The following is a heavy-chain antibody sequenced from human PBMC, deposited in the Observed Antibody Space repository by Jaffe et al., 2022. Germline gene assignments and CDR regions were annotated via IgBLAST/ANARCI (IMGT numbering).Heavy chain of an antibody. CDR3: AKAATTIHYDYIWGSYRYHLDY. CDR1: GFTFSSYA. CDR2: ISGSGGST. Sequence: EVQLLESGGGLVQPGGSLRLSCAASGFTFSSYAMSWVRQAPGKGLEWVSAISGSGGSTYYADSVKGRFTISRDNSKNTLYLQMNSLRAEDTAVYYCAKAATTIHYDYIWGSYRYHLDYWGQGTLVTVSS. V-gene: IGHV3-23*01. J-gene: IGHJ4*02. D-gene: IGHD3-16*02.